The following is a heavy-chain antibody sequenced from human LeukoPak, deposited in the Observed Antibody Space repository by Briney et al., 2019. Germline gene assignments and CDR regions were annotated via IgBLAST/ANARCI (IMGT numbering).Heavy chain of an antibody. V-gene: IGHV4-38-2*02. J-gene: IGHJ6*03. D-gene: IGHD6-6*01. CDR2: IYHSGST. CDR1: GYSISSGYY. Sequence: SETLSLTCTVSGYSISSGYYWSWIRQPPGKGLEWIGYIYHSGSTYYNPSLKSRVTISVDRSKNQFSLKLSSVTAADTAVYYCARDHGTYGIAARPSYYYYYMDVWGKGTTVTVSS. CDR3: ARDHGTYGIAARPSYYYYYMDV.